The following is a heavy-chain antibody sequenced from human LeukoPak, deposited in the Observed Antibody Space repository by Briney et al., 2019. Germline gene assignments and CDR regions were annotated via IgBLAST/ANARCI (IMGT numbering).Heavy chain of an antibody. Sequence: ASVKVSCKASGYTFTGYYMHWVRQAPGQGLEWMGWINPNSGGTNYAQKFQGRVTMTRDTSISTAYMELSRLRSDDTAVYYCAKMVLWFGELMPAEFDYWGQGTLVTVSS. CDR2: INPNSGGT. CDR3: AKMVLWFGELMPAEFDY. D-gene: IGHD3-10*01. J-gene: IGHJ4*02. V-gene: IGHV1-2*02. CDR1: GYTFTGYY.